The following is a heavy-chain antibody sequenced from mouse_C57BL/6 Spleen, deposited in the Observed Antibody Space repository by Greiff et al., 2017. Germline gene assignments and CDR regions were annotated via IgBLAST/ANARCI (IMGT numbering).Heavy chain of an antibody. D-gene: IGHD2-4*01. CDR1: GYTFTDHT. CDR2: IYPRDGST. J-gene: IGHJ4*01. Sequence: VQLQQSDAELVKPGASVKISCKVSGYTFTDHTIHWMKQRPEQGLEWIGYIYPRDGSTKYNEKFKGKATLTADKSSSTAYMQLNSLTSEDSAVYFCAIIYYEEGYAMDYWGQGTSVTVSS. CDR3: AIIYYEEGYAMDY. V-gene: IGHV1-78*01.